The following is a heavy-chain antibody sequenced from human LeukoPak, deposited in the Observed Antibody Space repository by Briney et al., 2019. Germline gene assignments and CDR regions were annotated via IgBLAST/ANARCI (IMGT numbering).Heavy chain of an antibody. J-gene: IGHJ3*02. D-gene: IGHD6-19*01. CDR3: ARSSSIAVAGTGAFDI. V-gene: IGHV3-74*01. CDR1: GFTFSNYW. CDR2: INPDGSNT. Sequence: PGGSLRLSCAASGFTFSNYWMHWVRQDPGKGLVWVSYINPDGSNTNYADSVRGRFTISRDNAKNTLYLQMNSLRAEDTAVYYCARSSSIAVAGTGAFDIWGQGTMVTVSS.